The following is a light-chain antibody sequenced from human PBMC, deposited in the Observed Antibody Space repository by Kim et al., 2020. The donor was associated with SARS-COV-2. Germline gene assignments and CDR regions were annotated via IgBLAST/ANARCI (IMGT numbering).Light chain of an antibody. CDR1: QRVSSS. CDR3: QQRFIWPPT. J-gene: IGKJ2*01. V-gene: IGKV3-11*01. Sequence: PRETATLSCRTSQRVSSSLAWYRQKPGQGPRLIMFDASNRGPGVPLRISGSGSGTDFSLTISSVEAEDIAIYYCQQRFIWPPTFGQGTKLEI. CDR2: DAS.